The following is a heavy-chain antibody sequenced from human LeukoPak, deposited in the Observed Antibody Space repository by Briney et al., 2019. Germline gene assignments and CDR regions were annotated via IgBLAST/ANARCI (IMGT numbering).Heavy chain of an antibody. D-gene: IGHD5-24*01. Sequence: GGSLRLSCAASGFTFSNYAMHWVPQAPGKGLEWVAVISFDATKEYFGKSVKGRFTISRDNSKNTLYLQMNSLRAEDTAVYYCAREGGDGYNPYFDYWGQGTLVTVSS. CDR3: AREGGDGYNPYFDY. J-gene: IGHJ4*02. CDR2: ISFDATKE. CDR1: GFTFSNYA. V-gene: IGHV3-30*01.